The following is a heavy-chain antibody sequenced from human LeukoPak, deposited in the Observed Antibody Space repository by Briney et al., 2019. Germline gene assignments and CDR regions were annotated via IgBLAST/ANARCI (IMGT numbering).Heavy chain of an antibody. D-gene: IGHD2-15*01. CDR1: GYTFTGYY. Sequence: RASVKVSCKASGYTFTGYYMHWVRQAPGQGLEWMGWINPNSGGTNYAQKFQGRVTMTRDTSTSTAYMELSRLRSDDTAVYYCARGSHCSGGSCYPGYWGQGTLVTVSS. CDR3: ARGSHCSGGSCYPGY. J-gene: IGHJ4*02. CDR2: INPNSGGT. V-gene: IGHV1-2*02.